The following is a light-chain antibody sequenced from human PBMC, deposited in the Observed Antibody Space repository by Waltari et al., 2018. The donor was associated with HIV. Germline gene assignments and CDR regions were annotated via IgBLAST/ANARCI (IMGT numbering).Light chain of an antibody. V-gene: IGKV3-15*01. CDR2: ERS. Sequence: EIMLTQSPATLSVSPGERVTIPGRASQGIGSYLAWFQQKPCQVPSLLIYERSVRATGIPARFSGSGSGTEFTLTIGSLQYEDCAVYFCHQYSDWPFSFGQGTKLDIK. J-gene: IGKJ2*03. CDR3: HQYSDWPFS. CDR1: QGIGSY.